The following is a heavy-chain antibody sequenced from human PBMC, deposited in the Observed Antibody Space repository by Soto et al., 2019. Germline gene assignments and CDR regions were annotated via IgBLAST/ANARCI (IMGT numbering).Heavy chain of an antibody. V-gene: IGHV1-18*01. CDR3: ARDTMSSSIGALDI. CDR1: VSTFPNYR. CDR2: ISPYNGNT. D-gene: IGHD6-6*01. Sequence: ASVTVSFPASVSTFPNYRIKVVRQAHGQRLEWMGFISPYNGNTNYAQNLQGRVTMTTDRSTSTAYVELRSLRSDDTAVYYCARDTMSSSIGALDIRGQGTMVTLSS. J-gene: IGHJ3*02.